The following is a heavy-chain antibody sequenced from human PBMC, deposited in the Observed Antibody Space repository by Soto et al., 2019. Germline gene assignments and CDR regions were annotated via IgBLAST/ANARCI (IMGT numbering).Heavy chain of an antibody. CDR3: ARDAYSGGGACYDFEI. J-gene: IGHJ3*02. V-gene: IGHV1-3*01. Sequence: QVHLVQSGAEVKKPGASVKVSCEASGYTFSSFAMHWVRQAPGQRLEWMGRINAGNGNTKYSQKFQGRVTFTRDTSASKAYLELSNLRSEDTAVYYCARDAYSGGGACYDFEIWGQGTMVTGSS. CDR2: INAGNGNT. CDR1: GYTFSSFA. D-gene: IGHD2-21*02.